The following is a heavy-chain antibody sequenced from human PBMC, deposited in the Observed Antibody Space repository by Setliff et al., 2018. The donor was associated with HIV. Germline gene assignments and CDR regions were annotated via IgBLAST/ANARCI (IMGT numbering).Heavy chain of an antibody. Sequence: SETLSLTCTVSGGSISSENHYLTWIRQPAGKGLEWIGRIYTSGATKYSPSLKSRVTISIDTSENQVSLKLSSVTAADTAVYYCARHSPSDYWGQGTLVTVS. V-gene: IGHV4-61*02. CDR2: IYTSGAT. CDR1: GGSISSENHY. J-gene: IGHJ4*02. CDR3: ARHSPSDY.